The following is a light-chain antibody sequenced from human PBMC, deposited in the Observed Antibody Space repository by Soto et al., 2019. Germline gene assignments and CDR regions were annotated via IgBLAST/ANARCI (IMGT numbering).Light chain of an antibody. CDR1: QDISTY. V-gene: IGKV1-9*01. J-gene: IGKJ4*01. CDR3: QQLNSYPLT. Sequence: DIQLTQSPSFLSASVGDRVTITCRASQDISTYLAWYQQKPGKAPKLLIYAASTLQSGVPSRFSGSGSGTEFTLTISSLQPEDFATYHCQQLNSYPLTFGGGTKVEIK. CDR2: AAS.